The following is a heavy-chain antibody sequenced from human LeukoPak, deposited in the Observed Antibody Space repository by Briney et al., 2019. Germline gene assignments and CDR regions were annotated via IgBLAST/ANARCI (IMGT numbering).Heavy chain of an antibody. J-gene: IGHJ4*02. V-gene: IGHV3-9*01. D-gene: IGHD4-23*01. Sequence: GGSLRLSCAASGFTFDDYAMHWVRQAPGKGLEWVSGISWNSGSIGYADSVKGRFTISGDNAKNSLYLQMNSLRAEDTALYYCAKGAAPTTVASALHYWGQGTLVTVSS. CDR3: AKGAAPTTVASALHY. CDR1: GFTFDDYA. CDR2: ISWNSGSI.